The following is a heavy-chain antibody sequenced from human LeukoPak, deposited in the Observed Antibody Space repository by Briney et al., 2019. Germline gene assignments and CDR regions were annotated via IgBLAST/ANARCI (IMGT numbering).Heavy chain of an antibody. J-gene: IGHJ5*02. Sequence: SQTLSLTCTVSGGSISSGSYYRSCVRPPAGKGLEWIGRIYTSGSTNYNPSLKSRVTISVDTSKDQFFLKLNSVTAADTAVYYCARTARDWFDPWGQGTLVTVSS. CDR2: IYTSGST. D-gene: IGHD2-21*02. V-gene: IGHV4-61*02. CDR1: GGSISSGSYY. CDR3: ARTARDWFDP.